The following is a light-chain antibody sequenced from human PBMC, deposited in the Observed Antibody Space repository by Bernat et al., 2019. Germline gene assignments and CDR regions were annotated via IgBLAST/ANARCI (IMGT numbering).Light chain of an antibody. Sequence: QSALTQPASVSGSPGQSITISCSRTSSDIGGYNYVAWYQQHPGKAPKLIIYDVSNRPSGVSNRFSGSKSGNTASLTISGLQAEDEADYYCSSYTNTNARVFGGGTKLTVL. CDR3: SSYTNTNARV. CDR1: SSDIGGYNY. J-gene: IGLJ3*02. CDR2: DVS. V-gene: IGLV2-14*01.